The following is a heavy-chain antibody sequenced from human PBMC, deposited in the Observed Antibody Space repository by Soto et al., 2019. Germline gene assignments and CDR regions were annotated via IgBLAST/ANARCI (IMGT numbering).Heavy chain of an antibody. Sequence: RGSLRLSCAASGFTVSSNYMSWVRQAPGKGLEWVSVIYSGGSTYYADSVKGRFTISRDNSKNTLYLQMNSLRAEDTAVYYCARAGEVGRQDYWGQGTLVTVSS. V-gene: IGHV3-66*01. J-gene: IGHJ4*02. CDR2: IYSGGST. CDR1: GFTVSSNY. CDR3: ARAGEVGRQDY. D-gene: IGHD2-2*01.